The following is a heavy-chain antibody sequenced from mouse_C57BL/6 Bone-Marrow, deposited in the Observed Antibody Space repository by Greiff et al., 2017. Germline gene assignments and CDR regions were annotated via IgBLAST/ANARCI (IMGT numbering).Heavy chain of an antibody. J-gene: IGHJ3*01. CDR2: ISHGGSYT. Sequence: DVKLQESGGGLVKPGGSLKLSCAASGFTFSSYAMSWVRQTPEKRLEWVATISHGGSYTYYPDNVKGRFTISRDNAKNNLYLQLSHLKSEDTAMXYCARTVPWFAYWGQGTLVTVSA. CDR3: ARTVPWFAY. CDR1: GFTFSSYA. V-gene: IGHV5-4*03.